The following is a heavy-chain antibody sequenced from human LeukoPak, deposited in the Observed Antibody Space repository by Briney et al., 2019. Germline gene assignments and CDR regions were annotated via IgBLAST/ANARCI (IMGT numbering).Heavy chain of an antibody. CDR3: ARGVRITIFGVVIGDSFDY. D-gene: IGHD3-3*01. CDR1: GGSFSGYY. CDR2: INHSGST. J-gene: IGHJ4*02. V-gene: IGHV4-34*01. Sequence: SETLSLTCAVYGGSFSGYYWSWIRQPPGKGLEWIGEINHSGSTNYNPSLKSQVTISVDTSKNQFSLKLSSVTAADTAVYYCARGVRITIFGVVIGDSFDYWGQGTLVTVSS.